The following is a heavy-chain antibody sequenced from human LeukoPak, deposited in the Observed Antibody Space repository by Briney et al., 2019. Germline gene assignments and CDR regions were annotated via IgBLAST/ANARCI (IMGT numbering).Heavy chain of an antibody. CDR2: ISYDGSNK. CDR1: GFTFSSYA. J-gene: IGHJ4*02. CDR3: ARDSPYSQQQLAYYFDY. V-gene: IGHV3-30*04. D-gene: IGHD6-13*01. Sequence: GGSLRLSCAASGFTFSSYAMHWVRQAPGKRLEWVAVISYDGSNKYYADSVKGRFTISRDSSKNTLYLQMNSLRAEDTAVYYCARDSPYSQQQLAYYFDYWGQGTLVTVSS.